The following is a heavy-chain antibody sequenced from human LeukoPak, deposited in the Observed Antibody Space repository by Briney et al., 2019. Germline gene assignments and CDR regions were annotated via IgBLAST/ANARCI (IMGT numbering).Heavy chain of an antibody. D-gene: IGHD3-10*01. CDR2: VYSDGST. CDR1: GFPVGAND. J-gene: IGHJ4*02. Sequence: GGSLRLSCAASGFPVGANDMSWVRQAPGKGLEWVSVVYSDGSTYYADSVKGRFTISRDNSKNTLYLQMNSLRAEDTAVYYCARDPYYYASGSPSVFGYCGQGTLVTVSS. V-gene: IGHV3-53*01. CDR3: ARDPYYYASGSPSVFGY.